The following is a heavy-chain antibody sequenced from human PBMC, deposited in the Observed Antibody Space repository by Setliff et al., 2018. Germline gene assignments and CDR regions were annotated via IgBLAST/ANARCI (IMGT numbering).Heavy chain of an antibody. J-gene: IGHJ1*01. CDR1: GGTFSSYA. Sequence: GASVKVSCKASGGTFSSYAISWVRQAPGQGLEWMGGIIPIFGTANYAQKFQGRVTITADKSTSTAYMELSRLRSDDTAVYYCARDPWQWLTTFTSAEYFQHWGQGTLVTVSS. CDR3: ARDPWQWLTTFTSAEYFQH. V-gene: IGHV1-69*06. CDR2: IIPIFGTA. D-gene: IGHD6-19*01.